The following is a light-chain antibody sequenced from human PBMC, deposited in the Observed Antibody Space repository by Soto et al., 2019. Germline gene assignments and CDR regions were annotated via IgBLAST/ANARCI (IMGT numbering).Light chain of an antibody. V-gene: IGKV3-20*01. Sequence: EIVLTQSPGTLSLSPGERAILSCSASQSVSSNYLAWYQQKPGQAPRLLIYGASSRATGIPDRFSGSGSATDFPLTISRLEPEDSAVYYCQQYGSSPPLTFGGGTKVEIK. J-gene: IGKJ4*01. CDR1: QSVSSNY. CDR2: GAS. CDR3: QQYGSSPPLT.